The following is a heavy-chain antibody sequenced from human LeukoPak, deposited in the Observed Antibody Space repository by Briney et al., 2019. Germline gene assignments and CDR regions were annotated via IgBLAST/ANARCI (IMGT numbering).Heavy chain of an antibody. CDR1: GYTFTSYG. V-gene: IGHV1-18*01. CDR3: ARVFCSSTSCYTYDY. Sequence: GASVMVSCKASGYTFTSYGISWVRQAPGQGLEWMGWISAYNGNTNYAQKLQGRVTMTTDTSTSTAYMELRSLRSDDTAVYYCARVFCSSTSCYTYDYWGQGTLVTVSS. J-gene: IGHJ4*02. D-gene: IGHD2-2*02. CDR2: ISAYNGNT.